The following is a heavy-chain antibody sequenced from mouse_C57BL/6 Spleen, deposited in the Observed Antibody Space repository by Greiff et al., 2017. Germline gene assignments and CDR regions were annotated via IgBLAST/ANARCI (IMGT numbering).Heavy chain of an antibody. CDR3: AISYHGGVWFSY. D-gene: IGHD1-1*01. V-gene: IGHV1-39*01. CDR2: INPNYGPT. Sequence: VQLQQSGPELVKPGASVKISCKASGYSFTDYNMNWVKQSNGKSLEWIGVINPNYGPTSYNQKFKGKATLTVDQSYITAYMQLNSLTSEASAVYYCAISYHGGVWFSYWGHGALVTVSA. CDR1: GYSFTDYN. J-gene: IGHJ3*01.